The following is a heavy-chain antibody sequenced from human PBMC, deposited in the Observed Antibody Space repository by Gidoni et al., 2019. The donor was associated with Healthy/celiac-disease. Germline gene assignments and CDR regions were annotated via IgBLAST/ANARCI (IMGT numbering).Heavy chain of an antibody. CDR3: ARVGGVVVTAMTFDY. J-gene: IGHJ4*02. CDR2: IYYSGST. D-gene: IGHD2-21*02. CDR1: GGSISSSSYY. Sequence: QLQLQESGPGLVKPSETLSLTCTVSGGSISSSSYYWGWIRQPPGKGLEWIGSIYYSGSTYYNPSLKSRVTISVDTSKNQFSLKLSSVTAEDTAVYYCARVGGVVVTAMTFDYWGQGTLVTVSS. V-gene: IGHV4-39*07.